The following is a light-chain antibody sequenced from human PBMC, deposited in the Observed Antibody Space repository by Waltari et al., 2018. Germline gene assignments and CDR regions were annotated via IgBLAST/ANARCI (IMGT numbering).Light chain of an antibody. CDR1: HSDIGAYDY. J-gene: IGLJ1*01. V-gene: IGLV2-14*01. Sequence: QSALTQPASVSGSLGQSLTISCTGTHSDIGAYDYVYWYQQHPGKAPKLILFDVSHRPAGISNRCSGSKAGDTASLTSSGLQPEDEADYYCSSYSYITTLQIFGTGTRLTV. CDR2: DVS. CDR3: SSYSYITTLQI.